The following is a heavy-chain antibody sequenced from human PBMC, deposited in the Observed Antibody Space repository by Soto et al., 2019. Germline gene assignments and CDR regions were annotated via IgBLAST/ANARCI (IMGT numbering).Heavy chain of an antibody. CDR1: GFSCDDYA. Sequence: TGRFLRLACGASGFSCDDYAMHWVRQAPGKGLEWVSGISWNSGSIGYADSVKGRFTISRDNAKNSLYLQMNSLRAEDTALYYCAKVTLPTATPPGAFDIWGQGTMVTVSS. V-gene: IGHV3-9*01. D-gene: IGHD4-17*01. J-gene: IGHJ3*02. CDR3: AKVTLPTATPPGAFDI. CDR2: ISWNSGSI.